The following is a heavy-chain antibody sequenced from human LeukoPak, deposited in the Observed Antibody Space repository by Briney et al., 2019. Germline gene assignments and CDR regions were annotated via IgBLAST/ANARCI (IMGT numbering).Heavy chain of an antibody. CDR1: GYTFTSYD. CDR2: MNPNSGNT. D-gene: IGHD2-2*01. Sequence: ASVKLSCKASGYTFTSYDIHWVRQATGQGLECMGSMNPNSGNTGYAQNFQGRVTITRNTSISTAYKELSSLRSEDTAVYYCARGQPSWFDPGGQGTLVPVS. CDR3: ARGQPSWFDP. V-gene: IGHV1-8*01. J-gene: IGHJ5*02.